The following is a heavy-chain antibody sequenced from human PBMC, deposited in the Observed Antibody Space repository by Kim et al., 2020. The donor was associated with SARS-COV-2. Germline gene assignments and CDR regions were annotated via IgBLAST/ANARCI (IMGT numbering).Heavy chain of an antibody. CDR3: VRTYYYDSSAQD. D-gene: IGHD3-22*01. V-gene: IGHV4-39*01. Sequence: YYNPSLKSRVTISVDTSKNQFSLKLSSVIAADTAVYHCVRTYYYDSSAQDWGQGTLVTVSS. J-gene: IGHJ4*02.